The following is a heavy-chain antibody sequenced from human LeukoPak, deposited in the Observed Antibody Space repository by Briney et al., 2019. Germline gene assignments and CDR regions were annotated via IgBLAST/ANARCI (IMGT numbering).Heavy chain of an antibody. V-gene: IGHV1-69*04. CDR3: AREGIGTTGTTGLDY. Sequence: ASVKVSCKASGGTFSSYAISWVRQAPGQGLEWMGRIIPILGIANYAQKFQGRVTITADKSTSTAYMELSSLRSEDTAVYYSAREGIGTTGTTGLDYWGQGTLVTVSS. CDR2: IIPILGIA. D-gene: IGHD1-1*01. CDR1: GGTFSSYA. J-gene: IGHJ4*02.